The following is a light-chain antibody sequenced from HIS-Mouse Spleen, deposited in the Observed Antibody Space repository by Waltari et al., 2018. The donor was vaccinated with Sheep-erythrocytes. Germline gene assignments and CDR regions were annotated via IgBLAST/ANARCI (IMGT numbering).Light chain of an antibody. CDR1: KLGDKY. CDR3: QAWDSSTVV. CDR2: QDS. Sequence: LTQPASVSVSPGQTASITCPGDKLGDKYACWYQQKPGHSPVLVIYQDSKRPSGIPERFSGSNSGNTATPTISGTQAMDEADYYCQAWDSSTVVFGGGTKLTVL. J-gene: IGLJ2*01. V-gene: IGLV3-1*01.